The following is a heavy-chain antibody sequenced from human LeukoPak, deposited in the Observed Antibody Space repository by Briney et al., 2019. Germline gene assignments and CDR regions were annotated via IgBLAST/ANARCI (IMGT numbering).Heavy chain of an antibody. CDR3: ARDADPRTDSSASGWFDP. D-gene: IGHD6-6*01. Sequence: SETLSLTCTVSGGSISSYYWSWIRQPPGKGLEWIGYIYYSGSTNYNPSLKSRVTISLDTSKNQFSLKLSSVTAADTAVYYCARDADPRTDSSASGWFDPWGQGTLVTVSS. CDR2: IYYSGST. CDR1: GGSISSYY. J-gene: IGHJ5*02. V-gene: IGHV4-59*01.